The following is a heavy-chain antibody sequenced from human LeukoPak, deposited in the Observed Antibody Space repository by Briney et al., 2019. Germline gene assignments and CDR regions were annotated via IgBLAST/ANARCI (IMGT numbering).Heavy chain of an antibody. CDR3: ARGSNCDS. D-gene: IGHD4-11*01. CDR1: GFTFSTYS. V-gene: IGHV3-21*01. CDR2: FSSRSGSI. J-gene: IGHJ4*02. Sequence: GGSLRLSCAASGFTFSTYSMNWVRQAPGKGLEWVSSFSSRSGSIYYADSVKGRFTISRDNAKNSLYLQMNGLRAEDTAVYYCARGSNCDSWGQGTLVTVSS.